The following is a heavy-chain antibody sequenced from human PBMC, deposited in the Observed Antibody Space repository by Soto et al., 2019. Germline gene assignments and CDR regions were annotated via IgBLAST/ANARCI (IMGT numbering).Heavy chain of an antibody. V-gene: IGHV3-33*01. Sequence: QVQLVESGGGVVQPGRSLRLSCAASGFTFSSYGMHWVRQAPGKGLEWVAVIWYDGSNKYYADSVKGRFTISRDNSKNTLYLQMNSLRAEDTAVYYCARDTTLYYYYSMDVWGQGTTVTVSS. CDR3: ARDTTLYYYYSMDV. CDR2: IWYDGSNK. J-gene: IGHJ6*02. CDR1: GFTFSSYG. D-gene: IGHD1-1*01.